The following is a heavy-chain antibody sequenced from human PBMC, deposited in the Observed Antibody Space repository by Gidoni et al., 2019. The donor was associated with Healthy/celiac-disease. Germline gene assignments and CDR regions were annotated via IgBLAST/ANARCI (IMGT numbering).Heavy chain of an antibody. CDR1: GFSFGDYD. Sequence: EVQLVASGGGLVKPGRSLRLHCTASGFSFGDYDMSWFRQAPGKGLEWVSFIRSKAYGETTEYVASVKGRFTISRDDSKSIAYLQMNSLKTEDTAVYYCTRYVEMATITIGFDYWGQGTLVTVSS. D-gene: IGHD5-12*01. CDR3: TRYVEMATITIGFDY. V-gene: IGHV3-49*05. J-gene: IGHJ4*02. CDR2: IRSKAYGETT.